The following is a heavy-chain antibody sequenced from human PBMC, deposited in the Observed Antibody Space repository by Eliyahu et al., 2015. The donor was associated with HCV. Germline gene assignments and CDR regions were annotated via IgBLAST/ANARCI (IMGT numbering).Heavy chain of an antibody. CDR3: ARVLGFGEPNFDY. CDR1: GGSISSYY. J-gene: IGHJ4*02. Sequence: QVQLQESGPGLVKPSETLSLTCXVSGGSISSYYWSWXRQPPXKGLEWIGNIYYSGSTNYNPSLKSRVTISVDTSKNQFSLKLSSVTAADTAVYYCARVLGFGEPNFDYWGQGTLVTVSS. V-gene: IGHV4-59*01. CDR2: IYYSGST. D-gene: IGHD3-10*01.